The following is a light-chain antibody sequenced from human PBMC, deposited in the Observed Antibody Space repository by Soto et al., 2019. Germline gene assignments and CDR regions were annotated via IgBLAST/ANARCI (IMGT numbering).Light chain of an antibody. CDR1: QSVSGI. CDR2: GGS. CDR3: QQYSSSRT. V-gene: IGKV3-20*01. J-gene: IGKJ1*01. Sequence: EIVLTQSPATLSSSPGERDTLSCRASQSVSGILAWEHQKPGQAPRLLIYGGSSRATGIPVRFSGSGSETDFTLTITRLEPEDFAMYYCQQYSSSRTFGQGTKVDIK.